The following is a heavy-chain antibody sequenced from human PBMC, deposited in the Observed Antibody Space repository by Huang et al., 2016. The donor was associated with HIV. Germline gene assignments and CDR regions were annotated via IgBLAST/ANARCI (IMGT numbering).Heavy chain of an antibody. CDR2: IYYSGSS. CDR1: GDSIRSGGYY. V-gene: IGHV4-30-4*08. Sequence: QVQLQESGPGLVKPSQTLSLTCTVSGDSIRSGGYYWTWIRLSPAKGLEWIGYIYYSGSSYYNPSLKSRVSISIDAFKNRVSLKLKSVTVADTAVYYCARAPATHSVFFYWGQGTLVTVSA. CDR3: ARAPATHSVFFY. D-gene: IGHD3-3*01. J-gene: IGHJ4*02.